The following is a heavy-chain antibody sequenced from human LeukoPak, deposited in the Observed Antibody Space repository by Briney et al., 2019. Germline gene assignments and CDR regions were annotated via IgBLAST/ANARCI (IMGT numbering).Heavy chain of an antibody. CDR1: GFTSSSYW. J-gene: IGHJ4*02. V-gene: IGHV3-74*01. D-gene: IGHD6-13*01. CDR3: ARDLMGIAYRGAFYY. CDR2: VNSDGSST. Sequence: GGSLRLSCAASGFTSSSYWMHWVRQAPGKGLVWVSRVNSDGSSTSYADSVKGRFTISRDNAKNTLYLQMNSLRAEDTAVYYCARDLMGIAYRGAFYYWGQGTLVTVSS.